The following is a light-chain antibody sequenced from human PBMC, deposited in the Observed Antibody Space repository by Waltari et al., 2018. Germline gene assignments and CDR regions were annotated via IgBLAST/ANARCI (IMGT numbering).Light chain of an antibody. CDR3: ISYTTSSAPGV. CDR1: DSDVVAYAF. Sequence: QSALTQPASVSGSPGQSITISCSGTDSDVVAYAFVSLYQQHPGKAPHLIIYEVSNRPSGISTRFSASKSGNTASLTISGLQAEDEADYYCISYTTSSAPGVFGTGTRVTVL. CDR2: EVS. V-gene: IGLV2-14*01. J-gene: IGLJ1*01.